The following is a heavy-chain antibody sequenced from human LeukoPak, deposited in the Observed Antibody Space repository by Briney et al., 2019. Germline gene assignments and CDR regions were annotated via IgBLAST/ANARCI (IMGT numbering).Heavy chain of an antibody. Sequence: GGSLRLSCAASGFTFSSYAMHWVRQAPGKGLEYVSVISSNGGSTYYANSVKGRFTISRDNSKNTLYLQMGSLRAEDMAVYYCARGGLLWFGELSGYWGQGTLVTDSS. CDR3: ARGGLLWFGELSGY. V-gene: IGHV3-64*01. D-gene: IGHD3-10*01. J-gene: IGHJ4*02. CDR2: ISSNGGST. CDR1: GFTFSSYA.